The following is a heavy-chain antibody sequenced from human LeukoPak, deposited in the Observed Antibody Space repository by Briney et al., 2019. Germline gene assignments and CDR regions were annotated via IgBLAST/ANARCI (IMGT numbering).Heavy chain of an antibody. J-gene: IGHJ4*02. CDR3: ARAMAIYDYVWGSYRPWYFDY. CDR2: IIPIFGTA. Sequence: GASVKVSCKASGGTFSSYAISCVRQAPGQGLEWMGGIIPIFGTANHAQKFQGRVTITTDESTSTAYMELSSLRSEDTAVYYCARAMAIYDYVWGSYRPWYFDYWGQGTLVTVSS. V-gene: IGHV1-69*05. D-gene: IGHD3-16*02. CDR1: GGTFSSYA.